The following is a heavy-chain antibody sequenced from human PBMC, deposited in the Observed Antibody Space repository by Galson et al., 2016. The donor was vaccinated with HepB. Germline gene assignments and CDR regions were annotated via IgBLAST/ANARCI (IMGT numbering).Heavy chain of an antibody. V-gene: IGHV3-30*13. CDR1: GFTLTSYG. CDR2: ISYDGTKK. J-gene: IGHJ4*02. Sequence: SLRLSCAASGFTLTSYGMHWVRQAPGKGLEWVAVISYDGTKKYYADSVKGRFTISRDNSNYRLYLQMNSLRAEDTAVYNCANDNFREHYYGSRSYVAGDYWGQGTLVTVSA. D-gene: IGHD3-10*01. CDR3: ANDNFREHYYGSRSYVAGDY.